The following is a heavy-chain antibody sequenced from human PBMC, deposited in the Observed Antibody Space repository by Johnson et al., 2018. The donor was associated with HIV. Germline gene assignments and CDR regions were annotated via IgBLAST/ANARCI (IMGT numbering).Heavy chain of an antibody. CDR1: GFTFRSYA. V-gene: IGHV3-30*04. CDR3: AREEEWELTLVGVGAFDI. D-gene: IGHD1-26*01. J-gene: IGHJ3*02. Sequence: QVQLVESGGGLVQPGGSLRLSCAASGFTFRSYAMSWVRQAPGKGLEWVAVISYDGRNKYYADSVKGRFIISRDNSKNTLYLQMNILRAEDTAVYYCAREEEWELTLVGVGAFDIWGQGTMVTVSS. CDR2: ISYDGRNK.